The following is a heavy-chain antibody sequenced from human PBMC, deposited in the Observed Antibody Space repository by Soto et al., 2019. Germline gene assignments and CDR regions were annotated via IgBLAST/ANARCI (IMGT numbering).Heavy chain of an antibody. V-gene: IGHV4-59*01. CDR2: IYYSGST. J-gene: IGHJ5*02. CDR3: ARVQLIYYDFWSGYPNWFDP. D-gene: IGHD3-3*01. CDR1: GGSISSYY. Sequence: SETLSLTCTVSGGSISSYYWSWIRQPPGKGLEWIGYIYYSGSTNYNPSLKSRVTISVDTSKNQFSLKLSSVTAADTAVYYCARVQLIYYDFWSGYPNWFDPWGQGTLVTVSS.